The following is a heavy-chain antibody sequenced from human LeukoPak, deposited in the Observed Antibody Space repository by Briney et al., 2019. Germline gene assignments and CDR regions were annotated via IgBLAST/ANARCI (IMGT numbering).Heavy chain of an antibody. V-gene: IGHV3-7*01. Sequence: GGTLRLSCAASGITFSNYGMSWVRQAPGKGLEWVANIKQDGSEKYYVDSVKGRFTTSRDNGKNSLYLQMNSLRAEDTAVYYCARALKGLRRRIGGTTTFEYYYYMDVWGKGTTVTISS. CDR3: ARALKGLRRRIGGTTTFEYYYYMDV. D-gene: IGHD1-26*01. CDR2: IKQDGSEK. CDR1: GITFSNYG. J-gene: IGHJ6*03.